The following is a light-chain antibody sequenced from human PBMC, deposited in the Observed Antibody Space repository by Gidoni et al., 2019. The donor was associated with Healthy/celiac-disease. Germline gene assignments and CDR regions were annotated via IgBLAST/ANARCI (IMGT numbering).Light chain of an antibody. CDR1: KSISSY. Sequence: DIQLTPSPSSLSASVGDRVTITCRASKSISSYLNWYQQKPGKATKLLIYAASSLQSGVPSRFSGSGSGTEFTLTISSLQPEDFATYDCQQSYSTRALTFGGGTKVEIK. CDR2: AAS. V-gene: IGKV1-39*01. CDR3: QQSYSTRALT. J-gene: IGKJ4*01.